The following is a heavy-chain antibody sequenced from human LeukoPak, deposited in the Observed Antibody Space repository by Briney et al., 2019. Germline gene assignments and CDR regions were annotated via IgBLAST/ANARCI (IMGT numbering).Heavy chain of an antibody. Sequence: GGSLRLSCAASGFTFSDYYMSWILQAPGKGLEWVSYISSSGSTIYYADSVKGRFTISRDNAKNSLYLQMNSLRAEDTAVYYCARPNVYSSSWYYFDYWGQGTLVTVSS. V-gene: IGHV3-11*01. CDR3: ARPNVYSSSWYYFDY. CDR2: ISSSGSTI. J-gene: IGHJ4*02. D-gene: IGHD6-13*01. CDR1: GFTFSDYY.